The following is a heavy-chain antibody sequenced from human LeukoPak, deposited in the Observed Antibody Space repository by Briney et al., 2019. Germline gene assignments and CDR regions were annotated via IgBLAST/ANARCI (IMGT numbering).Heavy chain of an antibody. CDR3: ARRYYSDSSGYYYLTY. Sequence: PGESLKISCKGSGYSFTTYWISWVRQMPGKGLEWMGRIDPSDSYTNYSPSFQGHVTFSADKSISTAYLQWSSLKASDTAMYYCARRYYSDSSGYYYLTYWDQGTLVTVSS. CDR1: GYSFTTYW. CDR2: IDPSDSYT. V-gene: IGHV5-10-1*01. J-gene: IGHJ4*02. D-gene: IGHD3-22*01.